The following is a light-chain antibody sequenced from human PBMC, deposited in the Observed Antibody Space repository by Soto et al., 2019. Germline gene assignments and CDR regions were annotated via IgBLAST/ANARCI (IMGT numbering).Light chain of an antibody. V-gene: IGKV1-5*03. CDR2: KTS. CDR3: QHYNDYSWT. J-gene: IGKJ1*01. Sequence: DIHMTQSPSTLSASVGDRVTITCRASQSIRVWLAWYQQKPGKAPNLLIYKTSSLETGVPSRFSGSGSGTDFTLTISCLQPDDFATYSCQHYNDYSWTLGQGTKVEIK. CDR1: QSIRVW.